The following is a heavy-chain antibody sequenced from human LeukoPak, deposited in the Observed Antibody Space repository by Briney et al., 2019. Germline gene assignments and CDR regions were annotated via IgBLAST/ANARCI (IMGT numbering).Heavy chain of an antibody. V-gene: IGHV3-23*01. CDR2: ISATGGTT. CDR3: ARQIGGNYYYYGMDV. J-gene: IGHJ6*02. D-gene: IGHD2-15*01. CDR1: GFTFSSYA. Sequence: GGSLRLSCAASGFTFSSYAMSWVRQAPGKGLGWGSHISATGGTTYYADSVKGRFTISRDNSKNTLYLQMNSLRAEDTALYYCARQIGGNYYYYGMDVWGQGTTVTVSS.